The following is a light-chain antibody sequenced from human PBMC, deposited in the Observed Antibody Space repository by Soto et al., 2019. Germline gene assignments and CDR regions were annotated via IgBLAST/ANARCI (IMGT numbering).Light chain of an antibody. CDR2: EGS. J-gene: IGLJ2*01. CDR3: CSYAGFDVV. V-gene: IGLV2-23*01. Sequence: QSVLTQPASVSGSPGQSITISCTGTSSDVGSYNLVSWYQQHPGKAPKLMIYEGSKRPSGVSNRFSGSKSGNTASLTISGLQAEDEADYYCCSYAGFDVVFGGGTKLTVL. CDR1: SSDVGSYNL.